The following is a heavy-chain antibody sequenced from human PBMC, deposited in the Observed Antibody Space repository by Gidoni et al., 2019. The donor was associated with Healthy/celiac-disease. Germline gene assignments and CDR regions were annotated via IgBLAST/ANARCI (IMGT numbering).Heavy chain of an antibody. Sequence: QVQLVQSGAEVKKPGSSVKVSCKASGGTFSSYAIRWERQAPGQGLAWMGGIIPIFGTANYAQKFQGRVTITADESTSTAYMELSSLRSEDTAVYYCARSGFLEWLPHSYYYYGMDVWGQGTTVTVSS. CDR3: ARSGFLEWLPHSYYYYGMDV. CDR1: GGTFSSYA. D-gene: IGHD3-3*01. CDR2: IIPIFGTA. J-gene: IGHJ6*02. V-gene: IGHV1-69*01.